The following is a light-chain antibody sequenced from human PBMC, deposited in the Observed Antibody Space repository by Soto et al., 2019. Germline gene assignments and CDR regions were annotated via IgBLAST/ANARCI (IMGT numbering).Light chain of an antibody. Sequence: DIQMTQSPSSPSASVGDRVTFTCQASQDITNSLNWYQQKPGRAPKLLIYDASNLEAGVPSRFSGGGSGTDFIFTISSLQPDDVATYYCQQYDNVSLTFGGGTKVGIK. CDR3: QQYDNVSLT. CDR1: QDITNS. CDR2: DAS. J-gene: IGKJ4*01. V-gene: IGKV1-33*01.